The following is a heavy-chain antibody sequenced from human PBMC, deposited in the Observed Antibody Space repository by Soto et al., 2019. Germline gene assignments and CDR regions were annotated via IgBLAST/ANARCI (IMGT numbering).Heavy chain of an antibody. V-gene: IGHV1-24*01. CDR3: ATADLFGIAVAGTDLPFDY. Sequence: QVQLVQSGAEVKKPGASVKVSCKVSGYTLTELSMHWVRQAPGKGLEWMGGFDPEDGETIYAQKFQGRVTMTEDTSTDTAYMELSSLRSEDTAVYYCATADLFGIAVAGTDLPFDYWGQGTLVTVS. D-gene: IGHD6-19*01. CDR1: GYTLTELS. J-gene: IGHJ4*02. CDR2: FDPEDGET.